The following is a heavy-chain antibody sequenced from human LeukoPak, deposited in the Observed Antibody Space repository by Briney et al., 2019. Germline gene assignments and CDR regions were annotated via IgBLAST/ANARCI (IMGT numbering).Heavy chain of an antibody. J-gene: IGHJ4*02. CDR1: GGSISSYY. D-gene: IGHD6-13*01. V-gene: IGHV4-59*08. CDR3: ASSSWYGKLDY. CDR2: IYYSGST. Sequence: SETLSLTCTVSGGSISSYYWSWIRQPPGKGLEWIGYIYYSGSTNYDPSLKSRVTISVDTSKNQFSLKLSSVTAADTAVYYCASSSWYGKLDYWGQGTLVTVSS.